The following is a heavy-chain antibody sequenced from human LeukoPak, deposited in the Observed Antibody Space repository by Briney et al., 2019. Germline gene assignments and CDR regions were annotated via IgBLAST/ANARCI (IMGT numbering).Heavy chain of an antibody. J-gene: IGHJ6*03. CDR3: ARVSRERKWFGELIQYYYYYMDV. V-gene: IGHV3-9*01. CDR2: ISWNSGSI. D-gene: IGHD3-10*01. Sequence: GGSLRLSCAASGFTFDDYAMHWVRQAPGKGLEWVSGISWNSGSIGYADSMKGRFTISRDNAKNSLYLQMNSLRAEDTAVYYCARVSRERKWFGELIQYYYYYMDVWGKGTTVTISS. CDR1: GFTFDDYA.